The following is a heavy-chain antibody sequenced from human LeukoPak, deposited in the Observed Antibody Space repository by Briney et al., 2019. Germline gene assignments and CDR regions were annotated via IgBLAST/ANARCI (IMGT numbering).Heavy chain of an antibody. CDR3: ARGPSLWFGELFAPFDY. J-gene: IGHJ4*02. Sequence: GGSLRLSCAASGFTFSSYGMYWVRQAPGKGLEWVSYISSSSSYTNYADSVKGRFTISRDNAKNSLYLQMNSLRAEDTAVYYCARGPSLWFGELFAPFDYWGQGTLVTVSS. CDR1: GFTFSSYG. V-gene: IGHV3-21*05. CDR2: ISSSSSYT. D-gene: IGHD3-10*01.